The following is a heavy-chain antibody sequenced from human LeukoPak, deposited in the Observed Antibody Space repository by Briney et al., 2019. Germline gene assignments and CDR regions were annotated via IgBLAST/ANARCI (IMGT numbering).Heavy chain of an antibody. CDR2: ISSSSRYM. CDR1: GFTFSSYS. J-gene: IGHJ4*02. Sequence: GGSLRLSCAASGFTFSSYSMNWVRQAPGKGLEWVSSISSSSRYMYYADSAKGRFTISRDNAKNSLYLQMNSLRGEDTAVYYCGREIQAPGKTLEYWGQGTLVTVSS. CDR3: GREIQAPGKTLEY. V-gene: IGHV3-21*01.